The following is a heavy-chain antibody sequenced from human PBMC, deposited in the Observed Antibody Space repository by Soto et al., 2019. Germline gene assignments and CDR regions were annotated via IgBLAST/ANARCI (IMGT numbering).Heavy chain of an antibody. J-gene: IGHJ6*02. CDR1: GATCACYY. V-gene: IGHV1-2*02. CDR3: SRDSTMVRGGISSGMDG. D-gene: IGHD3-10*01. CDR2: INPNSGGT. Sequence: VASVKWSCRASGATCACYYRHLVRQAPGEGLEWMGWINPNSGGTNYAQTFQGRVTMTRDTSISTAYMELSRLRSDDTDVYYCSRDSTMVRGGISSGMDGWGQGTTVTGSS.